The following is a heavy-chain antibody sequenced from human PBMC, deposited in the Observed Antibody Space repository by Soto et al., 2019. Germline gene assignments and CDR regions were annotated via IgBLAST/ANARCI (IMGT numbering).Heavy chain of an antibody. D-gene: IGHD1-1*01. CDR3: ATHNDRGDPGPLGY. V-gene: IGHV4-4*09. CDR2: IYDSGST. J-gene: IGHJ4*02. CDR1: GGSISSYY. Sequence: QVQLQESGPGLVKPSETLSLTCTVSGGSISSYYWSWIRQPPGKGLEWIGYIYDSGSTNYNPSLKRRVTISEDTSENPFSLKLSSVTAADTAVYYCATHNDRGDPGPLGYWGQGTLVTVSS.